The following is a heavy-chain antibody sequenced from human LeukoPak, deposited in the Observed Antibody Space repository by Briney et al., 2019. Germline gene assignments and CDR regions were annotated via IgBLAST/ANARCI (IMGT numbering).Heavy chain of an antibody. CDR2: IKQDGSER. D-gene: IGHD1-14*01. V-gene: IGHV3-7*05. J-gene: IGHJ4*02. CDR3: ARGGRQGTGDY. CDR1: GFTLSDYY. Sequence: PGGSLRLSCMASGFTLSDYYMIWVRQTPGKGVEWVANIKQDGSERNYVGSVKGRFTISRDNAKNSLYLQMNSLSAEDTAVYYCARGGRQGTGDYWGQGTLVTVSS.